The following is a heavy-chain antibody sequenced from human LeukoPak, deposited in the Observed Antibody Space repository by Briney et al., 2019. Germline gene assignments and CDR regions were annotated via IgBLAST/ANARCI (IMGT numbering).Heavy chain of an antibody. V-gene: IGHV4-39*07. CDR2: IYYSGST. CDR3: AREPSRGYSYGGY. CDR1: GGSISSSSYY. D-gene: IGHD5-18*01. J-gene: IGHJ4*02. Sequence: SVTLSLTCTVSGGSISSSSYYWGWIRQPPGKGLEWIGSIYYSGSTYYNPSLKSRVTISVDTSKNQFSLKLSSVTAADTAVYYCAREPSRGYSYGGYWGQGTLVTVSS.